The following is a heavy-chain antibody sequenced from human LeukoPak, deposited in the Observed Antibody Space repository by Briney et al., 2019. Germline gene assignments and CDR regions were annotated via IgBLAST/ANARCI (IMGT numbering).Heavy chain of an antibody. CDR1: GLIFDDYT. Sequence: GGSLRLSCAASGLIFDDYTMHWVRQAPGKGLEWVGRIKSKTDGGTTDYAAPVKGRFTISRDDSKNTLYLQMNSLKTEDTAVYYCTTGEYYYDSSGYYPRDYWGQGTLVTVSS. D-gene: IGHD3-22*01. CDR3: TTGEYYYDSSGYYPRDY. V-gene: IGHV3-15*01. CDR2: IKSKTDGGTT. J-gene: IGHJ4*02.